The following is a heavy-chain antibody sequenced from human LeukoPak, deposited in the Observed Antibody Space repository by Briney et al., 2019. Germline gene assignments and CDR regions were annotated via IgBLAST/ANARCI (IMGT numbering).Heavy chain of an antibody. CDR3: ARSWLVPAAFDY. CDR1: GGTFSSYA. V-gene: IGHV1-69*13. Sequence: SVKVSCKASGGTFSSYAISWVRQAPGQGLEWMGGIIPIFGTANYAQKFQGRVTITADESTSTAYMELSSLRSEDPAVYYCARSWLVPAAFDYWGQGTLVTVSS. CDR2: IIPIFGTA. J-gene: IGHJ4*02. D-gene: IGHD2-2*01.